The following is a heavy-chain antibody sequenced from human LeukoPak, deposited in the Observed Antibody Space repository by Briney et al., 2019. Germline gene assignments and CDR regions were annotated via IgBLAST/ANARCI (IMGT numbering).Heavy chain of an antibody. V-gene: IGHV3-11*04. D-gene: IGHD3-22*01. Sequence: PGGSLRLSCAASGFTFSDYYMSWIRQAPGKGLEWVSYISSSGSTIYYADSVKGRFTISRDNAKNSLYLQMNSLRAEDTAVYYCARGSITIIVVVINFDYWGQGTLVTVSS. CDR2: ISSSGSTI. J-gene: IGHJ4*02. CDR1: GFTFSDYY. CDR3: ARGSITIIVVVINFDY.